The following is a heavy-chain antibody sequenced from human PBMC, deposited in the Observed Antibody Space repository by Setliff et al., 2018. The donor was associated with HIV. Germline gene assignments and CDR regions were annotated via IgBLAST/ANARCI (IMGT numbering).Heavy chain of an antibody. Sequence: SETLSLTCTVSGGSMSSSGYYWGWIRQPPGKGLEWIGYNFNSGSTNYNPSLKSRVTISVDMSKNQFSLRLDSVTAADTAVYYCARQHGSSWRFDPWGQGTLVTVSS. CDR1: GGSMSSSGYY. CDR3: ARQHGSSWRFDP. CDR2: NFNSGST. V-gene: IGHV4-61*05. D-gene: IGHD6-13*01. J-gene: IGHJ5*02.